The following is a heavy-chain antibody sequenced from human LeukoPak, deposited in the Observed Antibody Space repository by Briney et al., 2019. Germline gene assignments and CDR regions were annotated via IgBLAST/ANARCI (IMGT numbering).Heavy chain of an antibody. CDR1: GVSVSTYY. CDR2: IFSDGTT. D-gene: IGHD2-15*01. Sequence: PSETLSLTCTVSGVSVSTYYWSWIRQSPGRGLEWIGYIFSDGTTNYNPSLKSRVTISVDTSKNQFSLKLSSVTAADTAVYYCASFYCSGGSCYQYYSYYYMDVWGKGTTVTISS. J-gene: IGHJ6*03. V-gene: IGHV4-59*02. CDR3: ASFYCSGGSCYQYYSYYYMDV.